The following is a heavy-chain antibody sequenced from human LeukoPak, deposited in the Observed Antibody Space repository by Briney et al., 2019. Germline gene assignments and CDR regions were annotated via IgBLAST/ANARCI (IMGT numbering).Heavy chain of an antibody. V-gene: IGHV4-59*01. CDR2: IYYSGST. CDR3: ARGYSSSWYVGY. Sequence: SETLSLTCSVSGGSISSYYWTWLRQPPGNGLEWIGYIYYSGSTNYNPSLKSRVTISVDTSKNQFSLKLSSVTAADTAVYYCARGYSSSWYVGYWGQGTLVTVSS. J-gene: IGHJ4*02. D-gene: IGHD6-13*01. CDR1: GGSISSYY.